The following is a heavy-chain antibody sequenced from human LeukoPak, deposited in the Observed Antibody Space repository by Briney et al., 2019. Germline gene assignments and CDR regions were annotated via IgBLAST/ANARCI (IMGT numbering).Heavy chain of an antibody. D-gene: IGHD2-2*01. CDR1: GFTFSSHH. CDR2: IKPDGSEK. CDR3: ARMSSYSDY. J-gene: IGHJ4*02. V-gene: IGHV3-7*01. Sequence: GSLRLSCVASGFTFSSHHMNWVRQTPGKGLESVATIKPDGSEKYYVDSVKGRFTISRDNAKNSLYLQMNSLRAEDTGVYFCARMSSYSDYWGQGTLVTVSS.